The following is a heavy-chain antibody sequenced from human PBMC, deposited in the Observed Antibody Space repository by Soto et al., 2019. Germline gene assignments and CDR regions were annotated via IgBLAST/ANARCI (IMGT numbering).Heavy chain of an antibody. CDR2: ISSSGSTI. J-gene: IGHJ4*02. Sequence: GGSLRLSCAASGFTFSSYEMNWVRQAPGKGLEWVSYISSSGSTIYYADSVKGRFTISRDNAKNSLYLQMNSLRAEDTAVYYCARALPTGLGSSRSVYFDYWGQGTLVTVSS. D-gene: IGHD6-13*01. V-gene: IGHV3-48*03. CDR1: GFTFSSYE. CDR3: ARALPTGLGSSRSVYFDY.